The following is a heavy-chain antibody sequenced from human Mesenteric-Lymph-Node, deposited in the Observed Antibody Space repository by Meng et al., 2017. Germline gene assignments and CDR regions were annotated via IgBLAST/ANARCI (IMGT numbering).Heavy chain of an antibody. V-gene: IGHV3-23*01. CDR1: GFRFSNYD. J-gene: IGHJ4*02. CDR3: AKDLLWGSVDY. D-gene: IGHD7-27*01. CDR2: ISNSGGST. Sequence: GGSLRLSCVVSGFRFSNYDMRWVRQAPGKGLEWVSSISNSGGSTYYADSVKGRFTISRDNSKNPLFLQMNSLRAEDTAVYYCAKDLLWGSVDYWGQGTLVTVSS.